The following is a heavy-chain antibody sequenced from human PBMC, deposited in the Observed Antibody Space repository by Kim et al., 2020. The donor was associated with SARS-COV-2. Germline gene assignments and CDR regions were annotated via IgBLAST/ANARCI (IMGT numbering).Heavy chain of an antibody. CDR2: IIPIFGTA. D-gene: IGHD1-26*01. Sequence: SVKVSCKASGGTFSSYAISWVRQAPGQGLEWMGGIIPIFGTANYAQKFQGRVTITADESTSTAYMELSSLRSEDTAVYYCANSGSYYVPPDYWGQGTLVTVSS. J-gene: IGHJ4*02. CDR1: GGTFSSYA. V-gene: IGHV1-69*13. CDR3: ANSGSYYVPPDY.